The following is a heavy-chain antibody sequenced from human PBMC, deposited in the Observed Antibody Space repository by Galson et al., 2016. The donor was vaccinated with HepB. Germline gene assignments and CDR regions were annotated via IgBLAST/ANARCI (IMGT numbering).Heavy chain of an antibody. D-gene: IGHD1-1*01. CDR2: IFYRSQWHN. J-gene: IGHJ6*02. CDR3: VRAVPNWNYGMDV. CDR1: GDSVSSNSTA. V-gene: IGHV6-1*01. Sequence: CAISGDSVSSNSTAWMWIRQSPSRGLEWLGRIFYRSQWHNNYAESVKSRITITPDTSKNQFSLQLNSVTPEATAVFYCVRAVPNWNYGMDVWGQGTPVTVAS.